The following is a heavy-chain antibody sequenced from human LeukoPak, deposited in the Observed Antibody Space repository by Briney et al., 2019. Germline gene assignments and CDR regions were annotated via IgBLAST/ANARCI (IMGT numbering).Heavy chain of an antibody. J-gene: IGHJ5*01. Sequence: GGSLRLFCAVSGLTFSSYGMAWVRDGPGEGLQVGSSISGSRGTKYYADAVEGRFTISRDNSKNTLYLQMNSLRAEDTAVYYCATGVVDATNSFDSWGQGTPVTVSS. CDR3: ATGVVDATNSFDS. CDR2: ISGSRGTK. CDR1: GLTFSSYG. D-gene: IGHD2-15*01. V-gene: IGHV3-23*01.